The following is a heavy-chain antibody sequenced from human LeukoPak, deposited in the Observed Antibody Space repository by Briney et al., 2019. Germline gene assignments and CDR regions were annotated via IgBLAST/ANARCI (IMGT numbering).Heavy chain of an antibody. CDR1: GFTFSSYA. J-gene: IGHJ4*02. CDR2: ISGSGGST. Sequence: GGSLRLSCTASGFTFSSYAMSWVRQAPGKGLEWVSAISGSGGSTYYADSVKGRFTISRDNSKNTLYLQMNSLRAEDTAVYYCAAGITMIVVVPFDYWGQGTLVTVSS. V-gene: IGHV3-23*01. CDR3: AAGITMIVVVPFDY. D-gene: IGHD3-22*01.